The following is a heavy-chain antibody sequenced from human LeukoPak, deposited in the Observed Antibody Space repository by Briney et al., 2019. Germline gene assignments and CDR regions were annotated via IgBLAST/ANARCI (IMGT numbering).Heavy chain of an antibody. D-gene: IGHD3-3*01. J-gene: IGHJ4*02. CDR1: GFTFSDYY. CDR2: ISSSGSTI. CDR3: ARDDFWSSYLRY. Sequence: GGSLRLSCAASGFTFSDYYMSWLRQAPGKGLEWVSYISSSGSTIYYAVSVKGRFTISRDNAKNSLYLQMNSLRAEDTAVYYCARDDFWSSYLRYWGQGTLVTVSS. V-gene: IGHV3-11*01.